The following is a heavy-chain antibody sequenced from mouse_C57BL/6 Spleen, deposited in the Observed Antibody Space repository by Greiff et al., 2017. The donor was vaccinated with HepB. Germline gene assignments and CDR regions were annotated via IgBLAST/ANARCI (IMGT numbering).Heavy chain of an antibody. Sequence: EVKVVESGGGLVKPGGSLKLSCAASGFTFSSYAMSWVRQTPEKRLEWVATISDGGSYTYYPDNVKGRFTISRDNAKNNQYLQMSHLKSEDTAMYYCAREDDYYDYWGQGTTLTVSS. CDR1: GFTFSSYA. J-gene: IGHJ2*01. V-gene: IGHV5-4*01. CDR2: ISDGGSYT. CDR3: AREDDYYDY.